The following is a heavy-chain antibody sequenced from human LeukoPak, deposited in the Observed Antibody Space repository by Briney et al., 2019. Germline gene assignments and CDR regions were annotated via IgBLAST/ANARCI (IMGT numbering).Heavy chain of an antibody. V-gene: IGHV4-59*01. Sequence: SENLSFNCTVSDGSISTYYWRWLQQPPGERLEWAVNMYYTCSTNYNPSLKSRVTISVDTSKNPLSLKLTSVTAADTAVYYCAREVWDYGGSKGLFDYWGQGTLVTVSS. D-gene: IGHD4-23*01. CDR2: MYYTCST. CDR3: AREVWDYGGSKGLFDY. J-gene: IGHJ4*02. CDR1: DGSISTYY.